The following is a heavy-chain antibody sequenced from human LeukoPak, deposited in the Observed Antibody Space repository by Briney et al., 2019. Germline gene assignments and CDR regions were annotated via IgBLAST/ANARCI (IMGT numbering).Heavy chain of an antibody. Sequence: PGGSLRLSCAASGFTFSSFALSWVRQAPGKGLEWVAVIWYDGSNKYYADSVEGRFTISKDNSKNTLYLQMNSLRVEDTAAYYCARDDFWTGYLGYFHHWGQGTLVTVSS. CDR3: ARDDFWTGYLGYFHH. D-gene: IGHD3/OR15-3a*01. CDR1: GFTFSSFA. J-gene: IGHJ1*01. V-gene: IGHV3-33*08. CDR2: IWYDGSNK.